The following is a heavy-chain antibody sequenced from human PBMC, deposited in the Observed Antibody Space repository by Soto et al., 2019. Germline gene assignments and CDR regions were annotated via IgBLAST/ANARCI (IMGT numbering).Heavy chain of an antibody. Sequence: QVPLVQSGAEVKKPGASVRVSCKASGYTFSSYGISWVRQAPGQGLEWMGWINVYNGNTNYAQKLQGRVTMTTDTSTSTAYMELRSLRSDDTAVYFCARAYIMFYYYYYMDVWGKGTTVTVSS. J-gene: IGHJ6*03. CDR3: ARAYIMFYYYYYMDV. D-gene: IGHD3-10*02. V-gene: IGHV1-18*01. CDR2: INVYNGNT. CDR1: GYTFSSYG.